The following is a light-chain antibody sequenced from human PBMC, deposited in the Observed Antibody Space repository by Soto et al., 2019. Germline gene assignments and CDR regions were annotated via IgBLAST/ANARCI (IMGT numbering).Light chain of an antibody. CDR3: QQSYNPPPP. CDR2: AAS. Sequence: DIQMTQSPSSLPASVGDRVTITCRASQTIQTYLNWYQQKPGKAPKHLIYAASSLQSAAPSRFSGSVSGTDFALTIYSLRREDFATYYYQQSYNPPPPFGQGTKVDIK. J-gene: IGKJ1*01. CDR1: QTIQTY. V-gene: IGKV1-39*01.